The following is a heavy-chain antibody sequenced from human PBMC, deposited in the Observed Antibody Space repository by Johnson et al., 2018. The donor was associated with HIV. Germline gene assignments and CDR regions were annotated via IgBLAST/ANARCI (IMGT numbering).Heavy chain of an antibody. J-gene: IGHJ3*02. Sequence: VQLVESGGSVVRPGGSLRLSCAASGFTFDNFAMSWVRQAPGKGLEWVSGINWNGGSTSYADYVKGRLTISRDNAKTSLYLQVNSLGAEDTALYYCAREVSLRVGATLPPSYAFDIWGQGTLVSVSS. CDR1: GFTFDNFA. CDR3: AREVSLRVGATLPPSYAFDI. V-gene: IGHV3-20*04. D-gene: IGHD1-26*01. CDR2: INWNGGST.